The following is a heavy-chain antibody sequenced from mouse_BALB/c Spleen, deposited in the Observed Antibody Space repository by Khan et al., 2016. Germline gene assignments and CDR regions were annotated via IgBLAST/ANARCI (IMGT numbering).Heavy chain of an antibody. D-gene: IGHD1-2*01. CDR2: IFPGSGIT. Sequence: QVQLKESGTELPRPGASVKLSCKASGYTFTDYYLHWVKQRTGQGLEWIGEIFPGSGITYYNEKFKGKASLTADTSSSTAYMQLSSLTSDDSAVYFCARSYYGYFAMDYWGHGASVTVSS. CDR3: ARSYYGYFAMDY. J-gene: IGHJ4*01. CDR1: GYTFTDYY. V-gene: IGHV1-77*01.